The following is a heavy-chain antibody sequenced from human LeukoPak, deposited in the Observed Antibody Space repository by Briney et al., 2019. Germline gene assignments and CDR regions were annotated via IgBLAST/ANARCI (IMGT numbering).Heavy chain of an antibody. J-gene: IGHJ3*02. D-gene: IGHD3-22*01. CDR1: GGSISSGGYS. Sequence: SETLSLTCAVSGGSISSGGYSWSWIRQPPGKGLEWIGYIYHSGCTYYNPSLKSRVTISVDRSKNQFSLKLSSVTAADTAVYYCASTYYYDSSGYYIDAFDIWGQGTMVTVSS. V-gene: IGHV4-30-2*01. CDR2: IYHSGCT. CDR3: ASTYYYDSSGYYIDAFDI.